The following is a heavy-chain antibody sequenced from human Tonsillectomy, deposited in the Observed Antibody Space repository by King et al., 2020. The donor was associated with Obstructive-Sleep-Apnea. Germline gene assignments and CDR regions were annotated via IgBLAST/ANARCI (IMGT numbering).Heavy chain of an antibody. CDR2: ISSSVSTI. J-gene: IGHJ2*01. V-gene: IGHV3-11*01. D-gene: IGHD1-1*01. CDR3: ARDGRPGWYFDL. CDR1: GFTFSDYY. Sequence: VQLVESGGGLGKPGGSLRLSCAASGFTFSDYYMSWIRQAPGKGLEWVSYISSSVSTIYHADPVKGRFTISRDNAKNPLYLQMNSLRAEDTAVYYCARDGRPGWYFDLWGRGTLVTVSS.